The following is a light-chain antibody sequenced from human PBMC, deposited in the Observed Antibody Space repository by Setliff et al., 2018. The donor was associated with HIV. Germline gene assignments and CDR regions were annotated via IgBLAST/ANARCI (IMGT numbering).Light chain of an antibody. CDR1: SSDVGGYNY. J-gene: IGLJ1*01. CDR3: GSYTTTNSFV. CDR2: EVS. V-gene: IGLV2-14*01. Sequence: SVLAQPASVSGSPGQSITISCTGTSSDVGGYNYVSWYQQHPGKAPKLLIYEVSNRPSGVSDRFTGSKSANTASLTISGLQAEDEADYYCGSYTTTNSFVFGTGTKVTVL.